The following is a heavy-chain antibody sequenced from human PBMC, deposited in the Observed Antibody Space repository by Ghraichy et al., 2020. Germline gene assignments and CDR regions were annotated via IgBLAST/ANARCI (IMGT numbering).Heavy chain of an antibody. CDR1: GVTFSGST. CDR3: SGSNYEMLTV. CDR2: IRSKAKNYAT. V-gene: IGHV3-73*01. D-gene: IGHD3-9*01. Sequence: GGSLRLSCAASGVTFSGSTIHWVRQASGKGLEWVGLIRSKAKNYATVYGASVKGRFSISSADSKNTAYLQINSLETEDTAVYYCSGSNYEMLTVWGQGALLPVSS. J-gene: IGHJ4*02.